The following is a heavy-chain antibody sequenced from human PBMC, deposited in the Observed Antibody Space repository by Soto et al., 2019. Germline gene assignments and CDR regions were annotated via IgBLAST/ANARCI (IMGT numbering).Heavy chain of an antibody. CDR2: FDPEDGET. D-gene: IGHD6-19*01. Sequence: GASVKVSCKVSGYTLTELSMRWVRQAPGKGLEWMGGFDPEDGETIYAQKFQGRVTMTEDTSTDTAYMELSSLRSEDTAVYYCATSGYSSGWSAFDYWGQGTLVTVSS. J-gene: IGHJ4*02. V-gene: IGHV1-24*01. CDR1: GYTLTELS. CDR3: ATSGYSSGWSAFDY.